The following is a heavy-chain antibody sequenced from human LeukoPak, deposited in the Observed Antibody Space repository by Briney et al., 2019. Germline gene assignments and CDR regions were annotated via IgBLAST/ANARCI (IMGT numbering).Heavy chain of an antibody. CDR2: ISYDGSNK. Sequence: PGRSLRLSCAASGFTFSSYSMHWVRQAPGKGLEWVAVISYDGSNKYYADSVKGRFTISRDNSKNTLYLQMNSLRAEDTAVYYCASPSIGSYYFDYWGQGTLVTVSS. D-gene: IGHD1-26*01. CDR3: ASPSIGSYYFDY. V-gene: IGHV3-30*03. CDR1: GFTFSSYS. J-gene: IGHJ4*02.